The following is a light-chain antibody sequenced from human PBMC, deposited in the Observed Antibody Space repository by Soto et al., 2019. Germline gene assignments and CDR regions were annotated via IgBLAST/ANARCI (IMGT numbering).Light chain of an antibody. CDR2: GTS. CDR1: QSVSSSS. Sequence: LTQSPRPLSLSPGERATLSCRAIQSVSSSSLAWYQQRPGQAPRLLIYGTSSRATGIPDRFSGSGSGTDFTLTISRLEPEDFAVYFCQRYGSSPLITFGQGTRLEI. CDR3: QRYGSSPLIT. J-gene: IGKJ5*01. V-gene: IGKV3-20*01.